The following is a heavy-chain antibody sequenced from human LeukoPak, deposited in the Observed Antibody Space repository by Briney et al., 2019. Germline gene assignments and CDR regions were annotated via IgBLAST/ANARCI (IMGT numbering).Heavy chain of an antibody. Sequence: ASVKVSCKASGGTFSSYAISWVRQAPGQGLEWMGRIIPILGIANYAQKFQGRVTITADKSTSTAYMELSSLRSEDTAVYYCARDVAARGGNWFDPWGQGTLVTVSS. D-gene: IGHD6-25*01. CDR2: IIPILGIA. V-gene: IGHV1-69*04. J-gene: IGHJ5*02. CDR1: GGTFSSYA. CDR3: ARDVAARGGNWFDP.